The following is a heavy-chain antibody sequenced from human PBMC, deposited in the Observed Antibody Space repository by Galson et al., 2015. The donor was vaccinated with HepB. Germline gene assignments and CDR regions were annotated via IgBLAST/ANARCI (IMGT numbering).Heavy chain of an antibody. Sequence: SLRLSCAASGFTFDDYSMHWVRQAPGKGLEWVSGITWQSATVGYADSVKGRFSFSRDDAKNSLYLQLNSLRAEDTALYYCAKDIVIKGGQWDGFDTWGQGTMVTVSS. D-gene: IGHD1-26*01. CDR1: GFTFDDYS. J-gene: IGHJ3*02. CDR3: AKDIVIKGGQWDGFDT. V-gene: IGHV3-9*01. CDR2: ITWQSATV.